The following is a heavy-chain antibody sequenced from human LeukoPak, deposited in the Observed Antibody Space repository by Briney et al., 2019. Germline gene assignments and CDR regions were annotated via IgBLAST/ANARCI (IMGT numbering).Heavy chain of an antibody. CDR2: ISASGYST. CDR1: GFTFTSNA. Sequence: SGGSLRLSCSASGFTFTSNAMHWVRQAPGKGLEYVSAISASGYSTYYADSEKGRFTIPRDNSRNTLYLQMSSLRPEDTAVYYCVGLDVASYWGQGSLVTVSS. CDR3: VGLDVASY. V-gene: IGHV3-64D*06. D-gene: IGHD5-12*01. J-gene: IGHJ4*02.